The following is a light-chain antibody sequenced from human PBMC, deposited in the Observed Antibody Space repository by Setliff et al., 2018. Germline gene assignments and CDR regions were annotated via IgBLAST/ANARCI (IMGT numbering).Light chain of an antibody. Sequence: QSVLAQPPSASGTPGQRVTIPCSGSSSNIGSNTVNWYQQLPGTAPKLLIYRNNQRPSGVPDRFSGSKSGTSASLAISGLQSEDEADYYCAAWDDSLNGEVFGTGTKGTVL. V-gene: IGLV1-44*01. J-gene: IGLJ1*01. CDR3: AAWDDSLNGEV. CDR2: RNN. CDR1: SSNIGSNT.